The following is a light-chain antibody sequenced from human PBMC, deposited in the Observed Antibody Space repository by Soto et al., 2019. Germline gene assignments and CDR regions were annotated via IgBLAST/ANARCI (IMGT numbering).Light chain of an antibody. V-gene: IGKV1-39*01. CDR1: QSITDY. CDR2: AAS. Sequence: DIAMTQSPSSLSASVGDRVTITCRTSQSITDYLNWYQQKPGKAPKFLIYAASSLQSGVPSRFSGSGSGTDFTLTISSLQPEDSATYYCHQSYSSPRTFGQGTKVDIK. J-gene: IGKJ1*01. CDR3: HQSYSSPRT.